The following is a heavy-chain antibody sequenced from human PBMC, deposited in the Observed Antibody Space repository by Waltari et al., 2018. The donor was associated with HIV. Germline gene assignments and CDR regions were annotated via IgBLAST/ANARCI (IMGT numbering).Heavy chain of an antibody. Sequence: QVQLVQSGAEVKKPGSSVKVSCKASGGTFSSYAIIWVRQAPGQGLEWMGGIVPFFGTANYAQRFQGRVSITADESTGTAYMELSSLRSEDTAVYYCARGYSGYDFLAAVDIWGQGTMVTVSS. CDR1: GGTFSSYA. CDR2: IVPFFGTA. V-gene: IGHV1-69*01. D-gene: IGHD5-12*01. J-gene: IGHJ3*02. CDR3: ARGYSGYDFLAAVDI.